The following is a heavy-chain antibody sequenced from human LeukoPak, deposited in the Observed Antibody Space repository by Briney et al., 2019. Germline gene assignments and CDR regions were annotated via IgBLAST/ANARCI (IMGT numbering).Heavy chain of an antibody. V-gene: IGHV4-31*01. CDR3: ARGGYCSGGSCRGGFDY. D-gene: IGHD2-15*01. CDR1: GDSISSGGYY. Sequence: PSETLSLTCTVSGDSISSGGYYSSWTRHHPGKGLEWIGYIHNRGTTYYNPSLKSLVTISVDTSKTQFSLKLSSVSAADTAVYCCARGGYCSGGSCRGGFDYWGQGTLVTVSS. CDR2: IHNRGTT. J-gene: IGHJ4*02.